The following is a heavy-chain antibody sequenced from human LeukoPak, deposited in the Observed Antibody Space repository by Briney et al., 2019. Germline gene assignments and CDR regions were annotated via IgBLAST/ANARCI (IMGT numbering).Heavy chain of an antibody. CDR2: INPSGGST. Sequence: ASVKVSCKTSGYIFSNYEIHWVRQASGQGLEWMGIINPSGGSTSYAQKFQGRVTMTRDTSTSTVYMELSSLRSEDTAVYYCARDYIVVVTRVTYYYYGMDVWGQGTTVTVSS. V-gene: IGHV1-46*01. CDR1: GYIFSNYE. J-gene: IGHJ6*02. D-gene: IGHD2-15*01. CDR3: ARDYIVVVTRVTYYYYGMDV.